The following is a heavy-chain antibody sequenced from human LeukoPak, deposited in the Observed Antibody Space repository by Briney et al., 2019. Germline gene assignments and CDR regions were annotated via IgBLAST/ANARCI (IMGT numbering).Heavy chain of an antibody. J-gene: IGHJ5*02. CDR3: ARGDCSSTSCYTFDP. V-gene: IGHV4-30-2*01. CDR2: IYHSGST. Sequence: PSETLSLTCAVSGGSISSGGYSWSWIRQPPGKGLEWIGYIYHSGSTYYNPSLKSRVTISVDRSKNQFSLKLSSVTAADTAVYYCARGDCSSTSCYTFDPWGQGTLSPSPQ. CDR1: GGSISSGGYS. D-gene: IGHD2-2*02.